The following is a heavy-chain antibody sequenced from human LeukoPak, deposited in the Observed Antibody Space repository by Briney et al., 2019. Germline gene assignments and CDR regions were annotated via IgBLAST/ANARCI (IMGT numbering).Heavy chain of an antibody. CDR3: ARTGIRDAFDI. V-gene: IGHV3-21*01. Sequence: GGSLRLSCAASGFAFTSYGMTWVRQAPGKGVEWVSSISSSSSYIYYADSVKGRFTISRDNAKNSLYLQMNSLRAEDTAVYYCARTGIRDAFDIWGQGTMVTVSS. D-gene: IGHD1-14*01. CDR2: ISSSSSYI. CDR1: GFAFTSYG. J-gene: IGHJ3*02.